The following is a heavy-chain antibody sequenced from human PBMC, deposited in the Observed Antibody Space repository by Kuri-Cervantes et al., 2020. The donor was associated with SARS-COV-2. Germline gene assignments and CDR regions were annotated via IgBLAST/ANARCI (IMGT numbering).Heavy chain of an antibody. J-gene: IGHJ6*02. V-gene: IGHV1-69*13. Sequence: SVKVSCKASGYTFTGYYMHWVRQAPGQGLEWMGGIIPIFGTANYAQKFQGRVTITADESTSTAYMELSSLRSEDTAVYYCAGGEQLVLWYYYYGMDVWGQGTTVTVSS. D-gene: IGHD6-6*01. CDR3: AGGEQLVLWYYYYGMDV. CDR1: GYTFTGYY. CDR2: IIPIFGTA.